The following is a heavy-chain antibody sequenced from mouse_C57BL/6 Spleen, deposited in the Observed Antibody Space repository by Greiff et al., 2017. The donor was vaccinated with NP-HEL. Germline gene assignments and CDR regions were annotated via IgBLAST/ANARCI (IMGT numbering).Heavy chain of an antibody. CDR1: GFSFNTYA. CDR3: VRNDYDRGFAY. Sequence: DVKLVESGGGLVQPKGSLKLSCAASGFSFNTYAMNWVRQAPGKGLEWVARIRSKSNNYATYYADSVKDRFTISRDDSESMLYLQMNNLKTEDTAMYYCVRNDYDRGFAYWGQGTLVTVAA. V-gene: IGHV10-1*01. J-gene: IGHJ3*01. CDR2: IRSKSNNYAT. D-gene: IGHD2-4*01.